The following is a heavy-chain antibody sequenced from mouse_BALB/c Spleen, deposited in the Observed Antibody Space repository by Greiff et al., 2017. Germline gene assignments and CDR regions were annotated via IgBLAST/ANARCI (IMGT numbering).Heavy chain of an antibody. D-gene: IGHD2-4*01. CDR1: GFTFSSFG. V-gene: IGHV5-17*02. J-gene: IGHJ4*01. Sequence: EVKVVESGGGLVQPGGSRKLSCAASGFTFSSFGMHWVRQAPEKGLEWVAYISSGSSTIYYADTVKGRFTISRDNPKNTLFLQMTSLRSEDTAMYYCARNDYDGYYAMDYWGQGTSVTVSS. CDR3: ARNDYDGYYAMDY. CDR2: ISSGSSTI.